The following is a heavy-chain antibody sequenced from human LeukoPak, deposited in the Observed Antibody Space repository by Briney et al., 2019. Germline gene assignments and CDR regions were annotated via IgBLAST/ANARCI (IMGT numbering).Heavy chain of an antibody. J-gene: IGHJ5*02. CDR2: INHSGST. D-gene: IGHD3-3*01. V-gene: IGHV4-34*01. Sequence: PSETLSLTCAVYGGSFSGYYWSWIRQPPGKGLEWIGEINHSGSTNYNPSLKSRVTISVDTSKNQFSLKLSSVTAADTAVYYCARVKVSTAPIFGVVATNWFDPWGQGTLVTVSS. CDR1: GGSFSGYY. CDR3: ARVKVSTAPIFGVVATNWFDP.